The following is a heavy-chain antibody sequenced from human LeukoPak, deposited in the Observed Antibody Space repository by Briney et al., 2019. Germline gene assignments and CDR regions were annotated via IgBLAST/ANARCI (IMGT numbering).Heavy chain of an antibody. Sequence: PSETLSLTCTVSGGSISSGGHYWSWIRQPPGKGLEWIGYIYHSGSTYYNPSLKSRVTISVDRSKNQFSLKLSSVTAADTAVYYCARDPRVRGVTMGTDYWGQGTLVTVSS. V-gene: IGHV4-30-2*01. CDR1: GGSISSGGHY. D-gene: IGHD3-10*01. CDR3: ARDPRVRGVTMGTDY. J-gene: IGHJ4*02. CDR2: IYHSGST.